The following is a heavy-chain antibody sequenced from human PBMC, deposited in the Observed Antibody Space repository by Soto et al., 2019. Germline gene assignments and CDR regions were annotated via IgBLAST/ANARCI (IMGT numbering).Heavy chain of an antibody. CDR1: GGSIRSYY. CDR2: FYHSGNS. V-gene: IGHV4-59*01. Sequence: SETLSLTCSVSGGSIRSYYWSWIRQSPEKGLEWIGYFYHSGNSNYNPSLKSRVTISVDTSKNQLSLSLRSVTAADTAVYFCARISSVDPYGYVNGGLDVWCQGTKVTVSS. J-gene: IGHJ6*02. D-gene: IGHD5-18*01. CDR3: ARISSVDPYGYVNGGLDV.